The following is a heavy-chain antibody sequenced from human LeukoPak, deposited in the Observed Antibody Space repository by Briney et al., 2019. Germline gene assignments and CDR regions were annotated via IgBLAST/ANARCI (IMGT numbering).Heavy chain of an antibody. CDR2: IDPNSGGT. Sequence: ASVKVSCKASGYTFTAHYIHWVRKAPGQALEWMGWIDPNSGGTNYAQKFLGSVTMTGDTSINTAFMELSRLRSDDTAIYYCARGRGTTMVRGVITNYFDLWGRGSLVTVSS. J-gene: IGHJ2*01. CDR3: ARGRGTTMVRGVITNYFDL. CDR1: GYTFTAHY. D-gene: IGHD3-10*01. V-gene: IGHV1-2*02.